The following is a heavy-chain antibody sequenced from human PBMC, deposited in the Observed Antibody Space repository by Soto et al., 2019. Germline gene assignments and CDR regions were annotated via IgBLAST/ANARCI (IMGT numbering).Heavy chain of an antibody. D-gene: IGHD3-3*01. Sequence: GGSLRLSCAAPGFTFSSYAMSLGRPAPGKGLEWVSAISGSGGSTYYADSVKGRFTISRDNSKNTLYLQMNSLRAEDTAVYYCAKTFWSGYPPMNFDYWGQGTLVTVSS. CDR1: GFTFSSYA. V-gene: IGHV3-23*01. CDR2: ISGSGGST. J-gene: IGHJ4*02. CDR3: AKTFWSGYPPMNFDY.